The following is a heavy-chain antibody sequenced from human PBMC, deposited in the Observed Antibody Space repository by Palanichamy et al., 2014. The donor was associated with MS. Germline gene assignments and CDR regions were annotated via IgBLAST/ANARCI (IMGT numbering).Heavy chain of an antibody. CDR3: ARGNDFWSGYLGV. V-gene: IGHV3-53*02. D-gene: IGHD3-3*01. CDR1: GFTVSNIY. CDR2: IYSGGST. Sequence: EVQLVETGGGLIQIGGSLRLSCAASGFTVSNIYMSWVRQAPGKGLEWVSIIYSGGSTYYADSVKGRFTISRDNSKNTLYLQMNSLRAEDTAVYYCARGNDFWSGYLGVWGQGTTVTVSS. J-gene: IGHJ6*02.